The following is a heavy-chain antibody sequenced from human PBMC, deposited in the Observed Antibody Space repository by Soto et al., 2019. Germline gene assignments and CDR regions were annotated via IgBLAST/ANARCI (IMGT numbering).Heavy chain of an antibody. CDR2: IYWDDDK. D-gene: IGHD2-15*01. V-gene: IGHV2-5*02. CDR1: GFSLSTSGVG. Sequence: QITLKESGPPLVKPTQTLTLTCTFSGFSLSTSGVGVGWIRQPPGKALEWLALIYWDDDKRYSPSLKSRLTITKDTSKNQVVLTMTNMDPVDTATYYCAHNGWKLRRGLRSFDPWGQGTLVTVSS. CDR3: AHNGWKLRRGLRSFDP. J-gene: IGHJ5*02.